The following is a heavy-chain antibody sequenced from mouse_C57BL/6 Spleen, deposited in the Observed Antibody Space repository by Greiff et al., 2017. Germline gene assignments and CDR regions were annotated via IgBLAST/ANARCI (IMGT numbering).Heavy chain of an antibody. Sequence: VQLKESGPGLVQPSQSLSITCTVSGFSLTSSGVHWVRQSPGKGLEWLGVVWRGGSTDYNEAFISRLSISTDNSKSQVFFKMNSLQADDTAIYYCARGFFYAMDYWGQGTSVTVSS. CDR3: ARGFFYAMDY. V-gene: IGHV2-2*01. CDR1: GFSLTSSG. J-gene: IGHJ4*01. CDR2: VWRGGST.